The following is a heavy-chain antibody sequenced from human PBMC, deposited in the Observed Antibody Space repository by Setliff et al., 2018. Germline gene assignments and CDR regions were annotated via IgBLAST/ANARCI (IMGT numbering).Heavy chain of an antibody. CDR3: AREGGDTRSSTDYRHYMDV. J-gene: IGHJ6*03. D-gene: IGHD3-16*01. CDR1: GCTFSNSG. CDR2: NIHPFGTT. V-gene: IGHV1-69*05. Sequence: SVNVSYKTSGCTFSNSGVIWVRQAPAQGREGMGGNIHPFGTTDYEQKFQGRVTIITDESTSTASLELSSLTSDDTAVYYCAREGGDTRSSTDYRHYMDVWGKGTTVTVSS.